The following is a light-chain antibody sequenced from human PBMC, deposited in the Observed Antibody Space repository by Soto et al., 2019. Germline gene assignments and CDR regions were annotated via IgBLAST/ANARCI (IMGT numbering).Light chain of an antibody. Sequence: EIVLTQSPATLSLSPGERATLSCRASQSVSSYLAWYQQKPGQAPRLLIYDASNRATGIPARFSGSGSGTDFTLTISSLGTEDFAVYYCQQRSNWPPYTFGQGTKLEIK. CDR1: QSVSSY. J-gene: IGKJ2*01. CDR3: QQRSNWPPYT. CDR2: DAS. V-gene: IGKV3-11*01.